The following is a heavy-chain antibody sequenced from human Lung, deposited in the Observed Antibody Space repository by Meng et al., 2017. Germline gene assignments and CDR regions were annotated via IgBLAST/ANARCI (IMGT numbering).Heavy chain of an antibody. D-gene: IGHD6-13*01. CDR2: IDPKSGDT. Sequence: QVPLGRVGAEVKQPVASVKVSCKPSGYNFPDYWLHWVRRAPGQGLEWMGRIDPKSGDTHYAQRFQGRVTMTGDTSISTAYMELSGLRSDDTAMYYCARDEDISAAGKLFGDYWGQGTLVTVSS. CDR3: ARDEDISAAGKLFGDY. J-gene: IGHJ4*02. CDR1: GYNFPDYW. V-gene: IGHV1-2*06.